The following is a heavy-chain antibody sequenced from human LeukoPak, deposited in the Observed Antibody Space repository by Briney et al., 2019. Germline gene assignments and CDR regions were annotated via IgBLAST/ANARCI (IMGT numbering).Heavy chain of an antibody. D-gene: IGHD5-18*01. Sequence: KPSDTLSLTCTVSGVSISSNDWSWIRRPPGKGLVWIGYIFHCGSNHFNPSLESQVIISVDTSKNQFSLHVTSVTTADTAVYYCARQRTSHLDTFDPWGQGTLVTVSS. CDR2: IFHCGSN. V-gene: IGHV4-59*07. CDR3: ARQRTSHLDTFDP. J-gene: IGHJ5*02. CDR1: GVSISSND.